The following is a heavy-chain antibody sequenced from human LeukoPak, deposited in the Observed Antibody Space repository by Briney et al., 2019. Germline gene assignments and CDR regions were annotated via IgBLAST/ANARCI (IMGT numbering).Heavy chain of an antibody. V-gene: IGHV1-69*13. J-gene: IGHJ5*02. CDR3: ARIGGCYVSGQYWFDP. CDR2: IIPIFGTA. CDR1: GGTFSSYA. D-gene: IGHD2-15*01. Sequence: ASVKVSCKASGGTFSSYAISWLRQAPGQGLEWMGGIIPIFGTANYAQKFQGRVTITADESTSTAYMELSSLRSEDTAVYYCARIGGCYVSGQYWFDPWGQGTLVTVSS.